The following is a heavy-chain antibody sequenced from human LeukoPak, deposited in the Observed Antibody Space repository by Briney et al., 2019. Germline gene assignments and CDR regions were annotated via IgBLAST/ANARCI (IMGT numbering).Heavy chain of an antibody. V-gene: IGHV4-30-4*08. Sequence: SQTLSLTCTVSGGSISSGDYYWSWIRQPPGKGLDWIGYIYYSGSTYYNPSLKSRVTISVDTSKNQFSLKLSSVTAADTAVYYCARVPNEATFDYWGQGTLVTVSS. J-gene: IGHJ4*02. CDR1: GGSISSGDYY. CDR2: IYYSGST. D-gene: IGHD1-14*01. CDR3: ARVPNEATFDY.